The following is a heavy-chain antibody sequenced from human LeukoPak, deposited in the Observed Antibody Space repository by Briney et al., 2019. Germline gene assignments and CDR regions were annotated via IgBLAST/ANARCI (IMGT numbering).Heavy chain of an antibody. Sequence: SETLSLTCTASGGSISNYYWSWLRQPAGKGLEWIGRISASGNTNYNPSLKSRVTMSVDTSMNLFALKLSSVTAADTAVYYCARQGVATAIDYWGQGTLVTVSS. CDR3: ARQGVATAIDY. V-gene: IGHV4-4*07. J-gene: IGHJ4*02. D-gene: IGHD2-21*02. CDR2: ISASGNT. CDR1: GGSISNYY.